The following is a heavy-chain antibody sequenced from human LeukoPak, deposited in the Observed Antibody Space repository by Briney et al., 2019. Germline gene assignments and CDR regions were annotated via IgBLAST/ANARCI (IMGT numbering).Heavy chain of an antibody. CDR2: IGSGGDT. D-gene: IGHD6-19*01. CDR3: TTWLGAHFDF. Sequence: PGGSLRLSCAASGFTFSSYAMTWVRQSPGKGLEWVSVIGSGGDTYYSDSVQGRFTISRDNSKNTLYLQMNSLRADDTAVYFCTTWLGAHFDFWGQGTLVTVSS. CDR1: GFTFSSYA. J-gene: IGHJ4*02. V-gene: IGHV3-23*01.